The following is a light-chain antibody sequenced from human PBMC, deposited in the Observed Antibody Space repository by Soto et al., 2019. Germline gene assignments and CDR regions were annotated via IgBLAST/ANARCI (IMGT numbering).Light chain of an antibody. V-gene: IGKV4-1*01. CDR2: WAS. CDR3: QQLGT. Sequence: DIVMTQSPDSLAVSLGEGATINCKSSQSVFYSSNNKNYLAWYQQNPGQPPKLLIYWASTRESGVPDRFSGSVSGTDFTLTIISLQAEDVAVYYCQQLGTFGHATQVEI. CDR1: QSVFYSSNNKNY. J-gene: IGKJ1*01.